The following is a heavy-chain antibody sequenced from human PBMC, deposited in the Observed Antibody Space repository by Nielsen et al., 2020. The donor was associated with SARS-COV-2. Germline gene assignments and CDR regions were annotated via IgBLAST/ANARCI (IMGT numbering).Heavy chain of an antibody. CDR3: ATLGGGLYYYYGMDV. V-gene: IGHV3-9*01. Sequence: GGSLRLSCAASGFTFDDYAMHWVRQAPGKGLEWVSGISWNSGSIGYADSVKGRFTISRDNAKNSLYLQMNSLRAEDTALYYCATLGGGLYYYYGMDVWGQGTTVTVSS. J-gene: IGHJ6*02. CDR2: ISWNSGSI. D-gene: IGHD2-15*01. CDR1: GFTFDDYA.